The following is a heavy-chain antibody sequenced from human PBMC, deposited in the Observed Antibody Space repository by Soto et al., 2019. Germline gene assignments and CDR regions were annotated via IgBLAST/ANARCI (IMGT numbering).Heavy chain of an antibody. CDR3: ARGEDAFFYYGLDV. CDR1: GGPISTYY. J-gene: IGHJ6*02. Sequence: SETLSLTCTLSGGPISTYYWDWIRQPAGKGLEWIGRVHRSGNTSYNPSLKSRVTMSVDTSKSQFSLKLTSMTAADTAVYYCARGEDAFFYYGLDVWGQGITVTVSS. CDR2: VHRSGNT. V-gene: IGHV4-4*07.